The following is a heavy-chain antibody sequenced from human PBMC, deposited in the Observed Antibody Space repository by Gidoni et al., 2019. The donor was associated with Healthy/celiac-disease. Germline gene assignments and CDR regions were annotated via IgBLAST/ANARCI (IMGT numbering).Heavy chain of an antibody. J-gene: IGHJ4*02. CDR1: GFTFSSYW. D-gene: IGHD6-19*01. Sequence: EVQLVESGGGLVQPGASLRLSCAASGFTFSSYWMSWVRQAPGKGLEWVANIKQDGSEKYYVDSVKGRFTISRDNAKNSLYLQMNSLRAEDTAVYYCARDVLQWLPTGVGYWGQGTLVTVSS. CDR2: IKQDGSEK. V-gene: IGHV3-7*01. CDR3: ARDVLQWLPTGVGY.